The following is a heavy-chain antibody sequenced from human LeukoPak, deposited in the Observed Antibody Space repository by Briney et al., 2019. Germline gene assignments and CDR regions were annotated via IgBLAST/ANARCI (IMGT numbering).Heavy chain of an antibody. J-gene: IGHJ4*02. D-gene: IGHD1-14*01. Sequence: GGSLRLSCAASGFTVITNDMTWVRQAPGKGLAWVSVLYSDGNTKYADSVQGRFTISRDNSKNTLYLEMNNLSPDDTAVYYCARGVEPLAANTLAYWGQGTLVTVSS. CDR2: LYSDGNT. CDR3: ARGVEPLAANTLAY. CDR1: GFTVITND. V-gene: IGHV3-53*01.